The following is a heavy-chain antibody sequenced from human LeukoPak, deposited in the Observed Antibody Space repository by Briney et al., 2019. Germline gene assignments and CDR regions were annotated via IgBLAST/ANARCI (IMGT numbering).Heavy chain of an antibody. Sequence: SETLSLTCTVSGGSISSSSYYWGWIRQPPGKGLEWIGSIYYSGSTYYNPSLKSRVTISVDTSKNQFSLKLSSVTAADTAVYYCARRHRPRYSSSWYYFDYWGQGTLVTVSS. V-gene: IGHV4-39*01. CDR3: ARRHRPRYSSSWYYFDY. CDR2: IYYSGST. D-gene: IGHD6-13*01. J-gene: IGHJ4*02. CDR1: GGSISSSSYY.